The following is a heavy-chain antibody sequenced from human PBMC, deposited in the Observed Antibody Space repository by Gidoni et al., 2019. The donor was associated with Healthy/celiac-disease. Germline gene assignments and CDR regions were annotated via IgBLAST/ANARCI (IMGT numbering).Heavy chain of an antibody. CDR3: ARIREPYSSSWQPYYYYYYGMDV. CDR1: GFSLSNARMG. V-gene: IGHV2-26*01. Sequence: QVTLKESGPVLVKPTETLTLTCTVSGFSLSNARMGVSWIRQPPGKALEWLAHIFSNDEKSYSTSLKSRLTISKDTSKSQVVLTMTNMDPVDTATYYCARIREPYSSSWQPYYYYYYGMDVWGQGTTVTVSS. D-gene: IGHD6-13*01. CDR2: IFSNDEK. J-gene: IGHJ6*02.